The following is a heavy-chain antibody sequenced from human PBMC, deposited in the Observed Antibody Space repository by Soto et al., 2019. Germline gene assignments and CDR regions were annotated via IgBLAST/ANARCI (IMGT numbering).Heavy chain of an antibody. Sequence: SVKVSCKASGVTFSSYAICWVRQSPGQGLEWMGGIIPIFGTANYAQKFQGRVTITADESTSTAYMELSGLRSEDTAVYYCARMYYDFWSGYSPRANYYYYYGMDVWGQGTTVTVSS. CDR3: ARMYYDFWSGYSPRANYYYYYGMDV. V-gene: IGHV1-69*13. CDR2: IIPIFGTA. J-gene: IGHJ6*02. CDR1: GVTFSSYA. D-gene: IGHD3-3*01.